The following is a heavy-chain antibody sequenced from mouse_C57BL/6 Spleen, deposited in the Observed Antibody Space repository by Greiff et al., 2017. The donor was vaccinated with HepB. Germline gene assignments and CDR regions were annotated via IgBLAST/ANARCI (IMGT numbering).Heavy chain of an antibody. J-gene: IGHJ3*01. CDR2: IHPNSGST. Sequence: QVQLQQSGAELVKPGASVKLSCKASGYTFTSYWMHWVKQRPGQGLEWIGMIHPNSGSTNYNEKFKSKATLTVDKSSSTAYMQLSSLTSEDSAVYYCARSIYDGYYGGFFFAYWGQGTLVTVSA. D-gene: IGHD2-3*01. V-gene: IGHV1-64*01. CDR3: ARSIYDGYYGGFFFAY. CDR1: GYTFTSYW.